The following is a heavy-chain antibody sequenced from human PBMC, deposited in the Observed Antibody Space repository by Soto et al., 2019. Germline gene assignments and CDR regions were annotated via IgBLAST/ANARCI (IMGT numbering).Heavy chain of an antibody. CDR3: ASLTAMGPRHYDCGLEV. J-gene: IGHJ6*02. CDR1: GGSISSYH. CDR2: LYYSVST. V-gene: IGHV4-59*01. Sequence: PSETLSLTCTVSGGSISSYHWSWIRQPPGKGLEWIGYLYYSVSTNYNPSLKSRVTISVDTSKNQFSLKLSSVTAADTAMYYCASLTAMGPRHYDCGLEVWGQGTRVNVSS. D-gene: IGHD2-2*01.